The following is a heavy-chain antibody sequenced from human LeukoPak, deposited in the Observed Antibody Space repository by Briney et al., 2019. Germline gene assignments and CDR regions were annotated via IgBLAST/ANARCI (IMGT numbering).Heavy chain of an antibody. CDR1: GYTFTGYY. D-gene: IGHD3-10*01. Sequence: ASVKVSCKASGYTFTGYYMHWVRQAPGQGLEWMGWINPNSGGTNYAQKFQGRVTMTRDTSISTAYMELSRLRSDDTAVYYCARHMVRGVIFMDPGAFDIWGQGTMVTVSS. CDR3: ARHMVRGVIFMDPGAFDI. V-gene: IGHV1-2*02. J-gene: IGHJ3*02. CDR2: INPNSGGT.